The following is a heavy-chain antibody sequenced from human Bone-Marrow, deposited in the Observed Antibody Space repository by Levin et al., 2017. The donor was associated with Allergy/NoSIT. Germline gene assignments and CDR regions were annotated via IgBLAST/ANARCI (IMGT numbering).Heavy chain of an antibody. D-gene: IGHD5-12*01. CDR1: GGTFSSYA. V-gene: IGHV1-69*06. J-gene: IGHJ2*01. CDR2: IIPIFGTA. Sequence: KISCKASGGTFSSYAISWVRQAPGQGLEWMGGIIPIFGTANYAQKFQGRVTITADKSTSTAYMELSSLRSEDTAVYYCTRASGYALRRGYFDLWGRGTLVTVSS. CDR3: TRASGYALRRGYFDL.